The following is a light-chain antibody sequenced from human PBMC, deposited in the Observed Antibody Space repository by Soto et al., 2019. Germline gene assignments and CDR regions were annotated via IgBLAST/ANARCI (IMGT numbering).Light chain of an antibody. CDR1: SSDISNSDY. CDR3: SSYSTSNTLVL. CDR2: QVS. V-gene: IGLV2-14*01. Sequence: QSALTQPASVSGSPGQSITISCTGTSSDISNSDYVSWYQQHPGRAPKLMIFQVSNRPSGISNRFSGSKSGNTASLSISGLQGEDEADYFCSSYSTSNTLVLFGGGTQLTVL. J-gene: IGLJ2*01.